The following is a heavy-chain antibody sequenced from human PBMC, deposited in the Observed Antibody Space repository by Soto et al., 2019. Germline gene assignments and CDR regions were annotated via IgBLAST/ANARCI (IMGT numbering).Heavy chain of an antibody. CDR2: IIPIFGTP. CDR3: AMDRYDYGSVNYYDRIAC. Sequence: QVQVIQSGAEVKKPGSSVKVSCQDSGGIFSTYAISWLRQAPGQGLEWMGGIIPIFGTPNYAQNFQGRVTITADESTSTAYMELRGLRSEDTTGYYCAMDRYDYGSVNYYDRIACWGQGTLVTVSS. V-gene: IGHV1-69*01. D-gene: IGHD3-10*01. J-gene: IGHJ4*02. CDR1: GGIFSTYA.